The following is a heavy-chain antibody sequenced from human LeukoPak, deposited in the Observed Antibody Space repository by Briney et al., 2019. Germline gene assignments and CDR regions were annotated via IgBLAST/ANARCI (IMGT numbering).Heavy chain of an antibody. Sequence: GSLRLSCAASGFTFSSYAIHWVRQAPGKGLEWVAVISYDGSNKYYADSVKGRFTISRENAKNSLYLQMNSLRAGDTAVYYCARGSGYSSGWNLDYWGQGTLVTVSS. CDR1: GFTFSSYA. V-gene: IGHV3-30*14. D-gene: IGHD6-19*01. J-gene: IGHJ4*02. CDR2: ISYDGSNK. CDR3: ARGSGYSSGWNLDY.